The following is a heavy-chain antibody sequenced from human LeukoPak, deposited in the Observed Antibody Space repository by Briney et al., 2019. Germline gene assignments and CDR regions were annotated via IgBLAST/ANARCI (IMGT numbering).Heavy chain of an antibody. CDR2: ISGSGGST. Sequence: GGSLRLSCAASGFTFSSYAMSWVRQAPGKGLEWVSAISGSGGSTYYADSVKGRFTISRDNSKNTLYLQMNSLRAEDTAVYYCARDLCCPTGDYGDYGMDVWGQGTTVTVSS. V-gene: IGHV3-23*01. CDR3: ARDLCCPTGDYGDYGMDV. D-gene: IGHD4-17*01. J-gene: IGHJ6*02. CDR1: GFTFSSYA.